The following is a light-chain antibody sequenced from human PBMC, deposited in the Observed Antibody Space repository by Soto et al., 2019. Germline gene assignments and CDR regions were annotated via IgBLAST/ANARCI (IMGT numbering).Light chain of an antibody. CDR2: GNS. J-gene: IGLJ3*02. CDR1: SSNIGAGYD. CDR3: QSYDSSLSAWV. Sequence: QSVLTQPPSVSGAPGQTITISCTGSSSNIGAGYDVHWYQQLPGRAPKLLIYGNSNRPSGVPDRFSGSKSGTSASLAIAGLQAEDEADYYCQSYDSSLSAWVFGGGTKLTVL. V-gene: IGLV1-40*01.